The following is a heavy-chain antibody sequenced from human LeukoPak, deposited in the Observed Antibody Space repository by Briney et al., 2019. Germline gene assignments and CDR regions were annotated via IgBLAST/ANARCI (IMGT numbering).Heavy chain of an antibody. CDR1: GYTLTELS. CDR3: AHSWGSGSYLIGAFDI. D-gene: IGHD1-26*01. CDR2: FDPEDGET. Sequence: ASVTVSCKVSGYTLTELSMHWVRQAPGKGLELMGGFDPEDGETIYAQKFQGRVTMTEDTSTDTAYMELSSLRSEDTAVYYCAHSWGSGSYLIGAFDIWGQGTMVTVSS. J-gene: IGHJ3*02. V-gene: IGHV1-24*01.